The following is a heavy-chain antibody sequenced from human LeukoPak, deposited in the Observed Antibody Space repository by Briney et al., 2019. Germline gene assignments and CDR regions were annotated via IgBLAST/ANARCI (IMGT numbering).Heavy chain of an antibody. CDR3: ASSVDYGAPLDY. Sequence: GGSLRLSCAASGFTFSSYAMHWVRQAPGKGLEWVAVISYDGSNKYYADSVKGRFTISRDNSKNTLYLQMNSLRAEDTAVYYCASSVDYGAPLDYWGQGTLVTVSS. CDR1: GFTFSSYA. J-gene: IGHJ4*02. CDR2: ISYDGSNK. D-gene: IGHD4-17*01. V-gene: IGHV3-30-3*01.